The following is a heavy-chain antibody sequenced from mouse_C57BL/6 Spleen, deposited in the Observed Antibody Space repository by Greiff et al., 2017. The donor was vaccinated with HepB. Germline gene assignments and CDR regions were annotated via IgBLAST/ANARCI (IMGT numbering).Heavy chain of an antibody. D-gene: IGHD2-4*01. Sequence: VQLKESGAELVRPGASVKLSCTASGFNIKDDYMHWVKQRPEQGLEWIGWIDPENGDTEYASKFQGKATITADTSSNTAYLQLSSLTSEDTAVYYCTLIYYDYDRYFDVWGTGTTVTVSS. CDR3: TLIYYDYDRYFDV. J-gene: IGHJ1*03. V-gene: IGHV14-4*01. CDR2: IDPENGDT. CDR1: GFNIKDDY.